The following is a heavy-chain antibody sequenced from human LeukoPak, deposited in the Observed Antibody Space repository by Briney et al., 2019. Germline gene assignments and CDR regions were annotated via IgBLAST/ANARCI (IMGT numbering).Heavy chain of an antibody. CDR2: IYYSGST. CDR3: AREADSSGWCDY. V-gene: IGHV4-59*01. Sequence: SDTLSLTCTVSAGSISRYYWSWIRQPPGQGPKWIGYIYYSGSTNYNPSLKSRVTISVDTSKNQFSLKLSSVTAADTAVYYCAREADSSGWCDYWGQGTLVTVSS. J-gene: IGHJ4*02. D-gene: IGHD6-19*01. CDR1: AGSISRYY.